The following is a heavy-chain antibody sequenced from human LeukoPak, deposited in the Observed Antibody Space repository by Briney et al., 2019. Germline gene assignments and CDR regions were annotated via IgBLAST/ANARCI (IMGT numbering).Heavy chain of an antibody. CDR3: ARVYCSSTSCYHYYYYMDV. J-gene: IGHJ6*03. V-gene: IGHV1-69*06. Sequence: SVKVSCKASGGTFSSYAISWVRQAPGQGLEWMGGIIPIFGTANYAQKFQGRVTITADKSTSTAYMELSRLRSEDTAVYYCARVYCSSTSCYHYYYYMDVWGKGTTVTVSS. D-gene: IGHD2-2*01. CDR2: IIPIFGTA. CDR1: GGTFSSYA.